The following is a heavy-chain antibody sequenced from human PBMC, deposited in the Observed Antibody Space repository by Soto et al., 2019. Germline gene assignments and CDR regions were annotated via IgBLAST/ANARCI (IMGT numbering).Heavy chain of an antibody. D-gene: IGHD3-22*01. Sequence: PGGSLRLSCAASGFTFSDHYMDWVRQAPGKGLEWVGRTRNKANSYTTEYAASVKGRFTISRDDSKNSLYLQMNSLKTEDTAVYYCARSGYFYDSSGYYHYAFYCGQGTLVTVSS. J-gene: IGHJ1*01. CDR3: ARSGYFYDSSGYYHYAFY. V-gene: IGHV3-72*01. CDR1: GFTFSDHY. CDR2: TRNKANSYTT.